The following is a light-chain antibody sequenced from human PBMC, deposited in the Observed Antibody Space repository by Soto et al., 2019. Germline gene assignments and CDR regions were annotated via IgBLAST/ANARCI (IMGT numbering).Light chain of an antibody. Sequence: QSALTQPASVSGSPGQSITISCTGTSSDVGDYNYVSWYQQHPGKAPKLMIYDVSNRPSGVSNRFSGSKSGNTASLTISGLQAEDEADYYCSSYISSSTLDVVFGGGTKLT. J-gene: IGLJ2*01. CDR3: SSYISSSTLDVV. CDR1: SSDVGDYNY. CDR2: DVS. V-gene: IGLV2-14*01.